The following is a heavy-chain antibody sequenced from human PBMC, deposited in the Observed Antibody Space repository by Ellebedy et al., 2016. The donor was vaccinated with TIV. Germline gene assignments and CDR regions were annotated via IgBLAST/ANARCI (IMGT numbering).Heavy chain of an antibody. CDR1: GGTFSSYA. CDR2: IIPIFGTA. Sequence: AASVKVSCKASGGTFSSYAISWVRQAPGQGLEWMGGIIPIFGTANYAQKFQGRVTITADESTSTAYMELSSLRSEDTAGYYCARSMTTVVMGCDYWGQGTLVTVSS. V-gene: IGHV1-69*13. CDR3: ARSMTTVVMGCDY. J-gene: IGHJ4*02. D-gene: IGHD4-23*01.